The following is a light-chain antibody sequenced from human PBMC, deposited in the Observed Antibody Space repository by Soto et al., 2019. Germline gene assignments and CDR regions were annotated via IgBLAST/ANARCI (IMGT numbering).Light chain of an antibody. CDR2: GAS. CDR3: QQYGSSPWT. CDR1: QSVSSSY. V-gene: IGKV3-20*01. J-gene: IGKJ1*01. Sequence: DIVLTQSPDTLSLSPGERATLSCRASQSVSSSYLAWYQQKPGQAPRPLIYGASSRAIGIPDRFSGSGSGTDFTLTISRLEPEDFAVYYCQQYGSSPWTFGQGTKVDIK.